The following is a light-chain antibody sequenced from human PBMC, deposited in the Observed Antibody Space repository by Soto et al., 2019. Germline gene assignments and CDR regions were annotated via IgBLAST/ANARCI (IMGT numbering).Light chain of an antibody. V-gene: IGLV2-8*01. J-gene: IGLJ1*01. CDR3: SSYAGSNNFV. Sequence: QSAPTQPPSASGSPGQSVTISCTGTSSDVGGYNYVSWYQQHPGKAPKLMIYEVSKRPSGVPDRFSGSKSGNTASLTVSGLQAEDEADYYCSSYAGSNNFVFGTGTKVTDL. CDR2: EVS. CDR1: SSDVGGYNY.